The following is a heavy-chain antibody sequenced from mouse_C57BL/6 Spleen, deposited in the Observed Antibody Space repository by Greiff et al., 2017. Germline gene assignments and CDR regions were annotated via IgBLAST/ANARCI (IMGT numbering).Heavy chain of an antibody. CDR1: GYAFSSYW. CDR2: INPGAGDT. CDR3: ARSNYYGDYLYFFDY. D-gene: IGHD2-13*01. Sequence: QVQLQQSGAELVKPGASVKISCKASGYAFSSYWMNWVKQRPGKGLEWIGQINPGAGDTTYNGKFKGKATLTADKSSSTAYMQLSSLTSEDSAVYFCARSNYYGDYLYFFDYWGQGTTLTVSS. V-gene: IGHV1-80*01. J-gene: IGHJ2*01.